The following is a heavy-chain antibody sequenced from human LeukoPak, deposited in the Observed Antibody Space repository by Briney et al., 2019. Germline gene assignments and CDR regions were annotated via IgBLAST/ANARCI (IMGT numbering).Heavy chain of an antibody. V-gene: IGHV4-4*07. Sequence: SETLSLTCNVSGGSISSYYWSWIRQPAGKGLEWIGRIYTSGSTNYNPSLKSRVTMSVDTSKNQFSLNLSTVTAADTAVYFCAREATSAAGRALDYWGQGTLVTVSS. J-gene: IGHJ4*02. D-gene: IGHD6-13*01. CDR1: GGSISSYY. CDR3: AREATSAAGRALDY. CDR2: IYTSGST.